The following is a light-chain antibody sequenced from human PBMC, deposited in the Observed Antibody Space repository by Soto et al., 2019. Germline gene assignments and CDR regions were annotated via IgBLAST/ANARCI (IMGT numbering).Light chain of an antibody. CDR3: QQYGSSGT. CDR2: DAS. J-gene: IGKJ1*01. CDR1: QSVSSY. Sequence: EIVLTQSPATLSVSPGETVSLSCRASQSVSSYLAWYQQKPGQAPRLLIYDASNRATGIPDRFSGSGSGTDFTLTISRLEPEDFAVYYCQQYGSSGTFGQGTKVDIK. V-gene: IGKV3-20*01.